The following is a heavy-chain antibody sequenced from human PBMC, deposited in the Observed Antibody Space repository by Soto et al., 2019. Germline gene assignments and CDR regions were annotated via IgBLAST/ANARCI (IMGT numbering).Heavy chain of an antibody. CDR3: ARHRNTSTAARWAFDI. V-gene: IGHV2-70*04. D-gene: IGHD6-6*01. CDR1: GFPLSTSGMR. J-gene: IGHJ3*02. CDR2: IDWDDDK. Sequence: GSGPTLVNPTQTLTLTCTFSGFPLSTSGMRVSWIRQPPGKALEWLARIDWDDDKFYSTSLKTRLTISKDTSKNQVVLTMTNMDPVDTATYYCARHRNTSTAARWAFDIWGQGTMVTVSS.